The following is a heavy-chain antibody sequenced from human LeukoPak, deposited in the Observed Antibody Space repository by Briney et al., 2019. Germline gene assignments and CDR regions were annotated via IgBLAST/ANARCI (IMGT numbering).Heavy chain of an antibody. V-gene: IGHV3-23*01. D-gene: IGHD5-24*01. CDR2: ISGSGGST. CDR3: AKVGFRATPDY. Sequence: GRSLRLSCAASGFIFSSYAMRWVRPAAGEGLEGVSAISGSGGSTYYADSVKGRFTIARDNSKNTLYLQMNSLRAEDTAVYYCAKVGFRATPDYRGQGTLVTVSS. J-gene: IGHJ4*02. CDR1: GFIFSSYA.